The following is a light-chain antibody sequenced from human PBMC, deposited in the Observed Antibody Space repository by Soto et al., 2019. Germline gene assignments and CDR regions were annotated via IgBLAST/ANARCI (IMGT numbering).Light chain of an antibody. CDR2: RDS. Sequence: SYELTQPLSVSVPLGQTASITCGGNNIGTRNVHWYQQKPGQAPVLVVYRDSNRPSGIPERFSGSNSGNTATLTISRVQAGDEADYYCHVWDSSTAVFGGGTKLTVL. V-gene: IGLV3-9*01. CDR3: HVWDSSTAV. CDR1: NIGTRN. J-gene: IGLJ3*02.